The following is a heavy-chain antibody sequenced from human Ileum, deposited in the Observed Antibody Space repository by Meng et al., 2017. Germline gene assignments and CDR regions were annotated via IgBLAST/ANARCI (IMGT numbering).Heavy chain of an antibody. V-gene: IGHV3-30*04. CDR1: GFTFSNFA. CDR3: ARDYGWLHNFEC. CDR2: ISSDGSKE. Sequence: QVQLVESGGGVVQPGRSLRLSCAASGFTFSNFAMHWVRQAPGKGLEWVAVISSDGSKEDHAGSVKGRFTISRDNSKNTLYLQMNTLRTEDTAVYFCARDYGWLHNFECWGQGTLVTVSS. D-gene: IGHD2-8*02. J-gene: IGHJ4*02.